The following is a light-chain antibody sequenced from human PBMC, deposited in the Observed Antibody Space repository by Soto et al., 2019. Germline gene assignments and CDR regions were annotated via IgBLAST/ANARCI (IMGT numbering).Light chain of an antibody. J-gene: IGKJ4*01. CDR2: GAS. CDR3: QQTRSYTST. V-gene: IGKV1-9*01. CDR1: QGITSY. Sequence: IQFTQSPSSLSASVGDSVTITCRASQGITSYLAWYQQKPGKAPNLLIYGASTLQSGVPSRFSGSGSGTDFTLTINSLQAEDFATYYCQQTRSYTSTFGGGTKVDIK.